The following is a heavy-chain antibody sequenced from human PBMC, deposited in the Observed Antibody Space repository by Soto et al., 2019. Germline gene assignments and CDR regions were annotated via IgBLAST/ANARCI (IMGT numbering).Heavy chain of an antibody. CDR2: INSDGSST. Sequence: EVQLVESGGGLVQPGGSLRLSCAASGFTFSSYWMHWVRQAPGKGLVWVSRINSDGSSTSYADSVKGRFTISRDNAKNTLYLQINSLRAEDTAVYYCARERNRPPITRYSSSLGWFDPWGQGTLVTVSS. V-gene: IGHV3-74*01. J-gene: IGHJ5*02. D-gene: IGHD6-13*01. CDR3: ARERNRPPITRYSSSLGWFDP. CDR1: GFTFSSYW.